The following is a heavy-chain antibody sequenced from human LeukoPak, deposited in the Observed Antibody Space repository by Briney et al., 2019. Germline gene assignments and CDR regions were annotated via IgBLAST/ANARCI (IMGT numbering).Heavy chain of an antibody. CDR3: ARDQRLYSSGWSSDY. D-gene: IGHD6-19*01. V-gene: IGHV3-48*01. J-gene: IGHJ4*02. CDR1: GFTFSSYS. CDR2: ISGSSRPI. Sequence: PGGSLRLSCAASGFTFSSYSMNWVRQAPGRGLEWVSYISGSSRPIYYADSVKGRFTISRDNAKNSLYLQMNSLRAEDTAVYYCARDQRLYSSGWSSDYWGQGTLVTVSS.